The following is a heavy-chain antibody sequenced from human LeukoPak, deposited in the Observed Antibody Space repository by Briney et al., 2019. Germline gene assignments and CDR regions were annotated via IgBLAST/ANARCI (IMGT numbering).Heavy chain of an antibody. CDR1: GYTFTNYW. V-gene: IGHV5-10-1*01. Sequence: PGESLKISCKGSGYTFTNYWIIWVRQMPGKGLEWMGRIDPSDSYTNYSPSFQGHVTISADKSISNAYLQWSSLKASDTAMYYCARVGHYGSGSYYTTGFDYWGQGTLVTVSS. J-gene: IGHJ4*02. CDR3: ARVGHYGSGSYYTTGFDY. D-gene: IGHD3-10*01. CDR2: IDPSDSYT.